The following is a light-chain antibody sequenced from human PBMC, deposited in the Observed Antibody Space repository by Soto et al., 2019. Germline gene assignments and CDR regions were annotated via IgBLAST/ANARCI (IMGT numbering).Light chain of an antibody. J-gene: IGLJ1*01. CDR1: SSNIGAGYD. V-gene: IGLV1-40*01. CDR2: GNN. Sequence: QAVVTQPPSVSGAPGQRVTISCTGSSSNIGAGYDVHWYQQLPGTAPKLLIYGNNNRPSGVPDRFSGSKSGTLASLAITGLPAEDEADYCCQSYDSSLSTYVFGTGTKLTVL. CDR3: QSYDSSLSTYV.